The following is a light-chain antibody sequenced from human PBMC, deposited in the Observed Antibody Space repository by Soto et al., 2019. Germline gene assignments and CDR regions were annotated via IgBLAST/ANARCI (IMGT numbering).Light chain of an antibody. CDR3: QQYNNWPLT. V-gene: IGKV3-15*01. J-gene: IGKJ1*01. CDR2: GAS. CDR1: QSVSSSY. Sequence: EIVLTQSPGTLSLSPGERATLSCRASQSVSSSYLAWYQHKPGQAPRVLVYGASTRATGIPARFSGSGSGTEFTLTISSLQSEDFAVYYCQQYNNWPLTFGQGTKVDIK.